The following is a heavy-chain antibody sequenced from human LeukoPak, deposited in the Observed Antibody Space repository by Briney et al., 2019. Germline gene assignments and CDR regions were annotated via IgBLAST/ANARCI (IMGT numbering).Heavy chain of an antibody. J-gene: IGHJ3*02. Sequence: PSETLSLTCTVSGVSITTYQRYWIRQPPRQGLEWIGYTQSSGSTDYNPSLKSRVTISKDTSKNQFSLRLSSVTAADTALYYCATNAGPAPHDAFDIWGQGTMVTVSS. V-gene: IGHV4-4*08. CDR2: TQSSGST. CDR3: ATNAGPAPHDAFDI. CDR1: GVSITTYQ. D-gene: IGHD2-2*01.